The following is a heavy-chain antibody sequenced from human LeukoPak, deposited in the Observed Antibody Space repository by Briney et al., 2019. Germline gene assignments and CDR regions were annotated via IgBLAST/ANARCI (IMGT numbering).Heavy chain of an antibody. CDR1: AFNFTAFW. Sequence: GGSLRLSCGSTAFNFTAFWMHWVRQDPRQGLLWVARINSDGTTTNYADSVKGRYTISRDNAKNTLFLQMNSLRAEDTAVYFCAVSNGGYGPWGQGALVTVSS. J-gene: IGHJ5*02. D-gene: IGHD5-12*01. CDR3: AVSNGGYGP. V-gene: IGHV3-74*01. CDR2: INSDGTTT.